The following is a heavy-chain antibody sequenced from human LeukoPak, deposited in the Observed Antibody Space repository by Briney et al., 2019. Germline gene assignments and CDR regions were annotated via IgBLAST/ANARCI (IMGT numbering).Heavy chain of an antibody. J-gene: IGHJ4*02. CDR3: AKDSEGTMVQGVMDEGYFDY. V-gene: IGHV3-9*01. Sequence: XXXVRQAPXXXLEWVSGISWNSGSIGYADSVKGRFTISRDNAKNSLYLQMNSLRAEDTALYYCAKDSEGTMVQGVMDEGYFDYWGQGTLVTVSS. CDR2: ISWNSGSI. D-gene: IGHD3-10*01.